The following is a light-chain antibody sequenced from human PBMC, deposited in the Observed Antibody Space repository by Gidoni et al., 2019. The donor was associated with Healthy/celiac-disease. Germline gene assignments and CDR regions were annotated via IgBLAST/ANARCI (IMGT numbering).Light chain of an antibody. J-gene: IGKJ4*01. Sequence: DIQLTQSPSSLSASVGDRVTITCQASQDISNYLNWYQQKPGKAPKLLIYDASNLETGVPSRFSGSGSGTDFTFTISSLQPEDIATYYCQQYDNLFITFXGXTKVEIK. CDR3: QQYDNLFIT. CDR2: DAS. CDR1: QDISNY. V-gene: IGKV1-33*01.